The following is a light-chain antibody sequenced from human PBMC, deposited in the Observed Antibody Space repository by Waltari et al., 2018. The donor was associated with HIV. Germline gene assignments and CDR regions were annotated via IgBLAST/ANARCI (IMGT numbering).Light chain of an antibody. CDR2: WAS. CDR3: QQYYSTPRT. CDR1: QSLLYRSNNKNY. V-gene: IGKV4-1*01. Sequence: DIVMTQSPDSLTVSLGARAPITCRSSQSLLYRSNNKNYLAWYQQKPGQPPKLLFYWASTRESGVSNRFSGSESGTNFTLTISDLQADDVALYYCQQYYSTPRTFGQGTRLEI. J-gene: IGKJ2*01.